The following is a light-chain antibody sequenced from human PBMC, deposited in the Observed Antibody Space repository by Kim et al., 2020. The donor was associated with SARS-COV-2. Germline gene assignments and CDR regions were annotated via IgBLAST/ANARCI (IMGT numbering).Light chain of an antibody. J-gene: IGLJ2*01. CDR1: SLRNYY. CDR3: SSRDSSGDRAL. Sequence: SSELTQDPAVSVALGQTVRITCQGDSLRNYYASWYQQKPGQAPLFVIYDTNNRPSGIPDRFSGSSSGNTASLTITGAQAEDAADYYCSSRDSSGDRALFG. V-gene: IGLV3-19*01. CDR2: DTN.